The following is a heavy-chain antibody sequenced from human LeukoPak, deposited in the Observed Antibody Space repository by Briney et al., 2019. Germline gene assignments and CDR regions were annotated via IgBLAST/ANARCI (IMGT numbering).Heavy chain of an antibody. J-gene: IGHJ4*02. CDR1: GFTFSSYA. D-gene: IGHD2-2*01. CDR2: ISGSGGST. V-gene: IGHV3-23*01. CDR3: AKDGADCSSTSCPQIFGY. Sequence: RGSLRLSCAASGFTFSSYAMSWVRQAPGKGLEWVSAISGSGGSTYYADSVKGRFTISRVNSKNTLYLQMNSLRAEDTAVYYCAKDGADCSSTSCPQIFGYWGQGTLVTVSS.